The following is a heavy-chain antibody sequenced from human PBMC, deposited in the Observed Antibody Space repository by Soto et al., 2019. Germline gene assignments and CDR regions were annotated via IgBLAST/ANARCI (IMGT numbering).Heavy chain of an antibody. Sequence: QVQLVESGGGMVQSGRSLGLSCVASGFTFSSFGMHWVRQAPGKGLEEVAVISYDGSQEYYVDSVKGRFTISRDNLKRTLYLQMNSLRPDDTAVSYCAKETRSGSGHVDAWCQGTTVTVSS. J-gene: IGHJ6*02. CDR2: ISYDGSQE. CDR3: AKETRSGSGHVDA. CDR1: GFTFSSFG. D-gene: IGHD3-10*01. V-gene: IGHV3-30*18.